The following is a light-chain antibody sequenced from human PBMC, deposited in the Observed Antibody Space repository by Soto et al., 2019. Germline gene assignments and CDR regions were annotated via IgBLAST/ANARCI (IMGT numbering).Light chain of an antibody. CDR3: YSYYAGRRGTGV. J-gene: IGLJ1*01. CDR1: STNFGAGFD. CDR2: GHK. V-gene: IGLV1-40*01. Sequence: QSVLTQPPSVSGAPGQSVTISCLGSSTNFGAGFDVHWYQQLPGTAPKLIIFGHKNRPSGVPDRFSGSKSGNAASLTITGLRVEDEDDYDYYSYYAGRRGTGVFGTGTKVTVL.